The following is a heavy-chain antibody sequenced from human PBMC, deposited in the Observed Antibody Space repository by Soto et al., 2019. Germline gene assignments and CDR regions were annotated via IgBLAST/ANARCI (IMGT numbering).Heavy chain of an antibody. V-gene: IGHV3-23*01. CDR2: ITGSGGST. CDR3: AKARGAMVRGAAFYFDY. J-gene: IGHJ4*02. Sequence: GGSLRLSCAASGFTFTIYAMIWVRQAPGKGLEWVSAITGSGGSTYYADSVKGRFTISRDNSKNTLYLQMNSLRAEDTAVYYCAKARGAMVRGAAFYFDYWGQGTLVTVSS. D-gene: IGHD3-10*01. CDR1: GFTFTIYA.